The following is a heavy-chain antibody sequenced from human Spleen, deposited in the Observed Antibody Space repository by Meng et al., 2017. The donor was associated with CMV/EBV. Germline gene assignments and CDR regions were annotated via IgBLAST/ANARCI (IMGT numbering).Heavy chain of an antibody. J-gene: IGHJ6*02. CDR2: IRYDGSNK. CDR1: GFTFSSYG. Sequence: GGSLRLSCGVSGFTFSSYGMHWVRQAPGKGLEWVAFIRYDGSNKYYADSVKGRFTISRDNSKNTLYLQMNSLRADDTAVFYCARETPKTYYGMDVWGQGTTVTVSS. CDR3: ARETPKTYYGMDV. V-gene: IGHV3-30*02. D-gene: IGHD4-23*01.